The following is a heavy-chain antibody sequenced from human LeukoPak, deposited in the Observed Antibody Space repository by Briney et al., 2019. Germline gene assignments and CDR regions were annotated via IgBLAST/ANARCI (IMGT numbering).Heavy chain of an antibody. CDR1: GGSISSSSYY. CDR3: ARDLSLGGAFDI. V-gene: IGHV4-39*02. Sequence: SETLSLTCTVSGGSISSSSYYWGWIRQPPGKGLEWIGTIYYTGSTYYNPSPESRVTMSVDMSTNQFSLRLSSVAASDTAVYYCARDLSLGGAFDIWGQGTMVTVSS. D-gene: IGHD1-26*01. J-gene: IGHJ3*02. CDR2: IYYTGST.